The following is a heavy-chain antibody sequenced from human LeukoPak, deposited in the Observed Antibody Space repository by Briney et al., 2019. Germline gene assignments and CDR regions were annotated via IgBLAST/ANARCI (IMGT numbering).Heavy chain of an antibody. Sequence: ASVKVSCKASGYTYTGYYMHWVRQAPGHGREWMGWINPISGGTNSAQKFQGRVTITRDTSTSKAYMELSRLRSDDTAAYYWATRGVAAPPGPYYYYGMDVWGQVTTVTVSS. CDR1: GYTYTGYY. D-gene: IGHD3-10*01. V-gene: IGHV1-2*02. CDR2: INPISGGT. CDR3: ATRGVAAPPGPYYYYGMDV. J-gene: IGHJ6*02.